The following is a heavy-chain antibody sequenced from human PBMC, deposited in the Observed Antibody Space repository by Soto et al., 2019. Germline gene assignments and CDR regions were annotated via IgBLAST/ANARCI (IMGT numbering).Heavy chain of an antibody. Sequence: QVQLQQWGAGLLKPSETLSLTCAVYGGSFSCYYWSWIRKPPWKGLEWIGEINHSGRTNYNPSLKSRVILSVDTSKNQFSLQLSSVTAADTAVYYCARGKDETAAAHYYYYFMDGWGKGTTVTVTS. CDR1: GGSFSCYY. V-gene: IGHV4-34*01. D-gene: IGHD6-13*01. J-gene: IGHJ6*03. CDR3: ARGKDETAAAHYYYYFMDG. CDR2: INHSGRT.